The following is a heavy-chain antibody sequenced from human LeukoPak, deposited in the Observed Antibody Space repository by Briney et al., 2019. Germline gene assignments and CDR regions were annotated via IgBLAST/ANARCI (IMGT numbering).Heavy chain of an antibody. J-gene: IGHJ4*02. CDR1: GYSFNKFG. CDR3: VRVGSAYGDPLEFDF. D-gene: IGHD4-17*01. Sequence: ASVKVSCKPSGYSFNKFGISWVRQAPGRGLEWMGWISGHNGNTDSAQKFQDRVTMSTDNSMSTAYLELRSLRSDDTAVYFCVRVGSAYGDPLEFDFWGQGTLVTVSS. V-gene: IGHV1-18*01. CDR2: ISGHNGNT.